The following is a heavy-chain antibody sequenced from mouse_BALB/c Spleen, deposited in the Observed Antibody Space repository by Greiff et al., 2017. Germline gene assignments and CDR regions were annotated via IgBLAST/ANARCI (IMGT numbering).Heavy chain of an antibody. V-gene: IGHV1S26*01. J-gene: IGHJ4*01. Sequence: VKLQESGAELVKPGASVKLSCTASGFNIKDTYMHWVKQRPGQGLAWIGYINPSTGYTEYNQKFKDKATLTADKSSSTAYMQLSSLTSEDSAVYYCARERGLRRERDYGGQGTSVTVSS. CDR3: ARERGLRRERDY. CDR2: INPSTGYT. CDR1: GFNIKDTY. D-gene: IGHD2-4*01.